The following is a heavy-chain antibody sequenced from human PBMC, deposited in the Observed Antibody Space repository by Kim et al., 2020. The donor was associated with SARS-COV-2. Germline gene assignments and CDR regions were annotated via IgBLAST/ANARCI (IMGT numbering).Heavy chain of an antibody. D-gene: IGHD3-10*01. Sequence: GTNDAQKFQGRVTMTRDTSISTAYMELSRLRSDDTAVYYCARVWFGELLDWGQGTLVTVSS. CDR3: ARVWFGELLD. V-gene: IGHV1-2*02. J-gene: IGHJ4*02. CDR2: GT.